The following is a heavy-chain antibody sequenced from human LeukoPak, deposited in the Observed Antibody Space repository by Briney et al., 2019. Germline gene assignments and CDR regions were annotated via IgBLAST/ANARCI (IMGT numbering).Heavy chain of an antibody. D-gene: IGHD1-1*01. CDR1: GGTFSNHA. V-gene: IGHV1-69*13. CDR2: IIPIFGTA. J-gene: IGHJ4*02. Sequence: ASVKVSCNASGGTFSNHAVSWVRQAPGQGLEWMGGIIPIFGTANYAQKFQGRVTITADESTSTAYMELSSLRSEDTAVYYCARAHRQLERLGRYYFDYWGQGTLVTVSS. CDR3: ARAHRQLERLGRYYFDY.